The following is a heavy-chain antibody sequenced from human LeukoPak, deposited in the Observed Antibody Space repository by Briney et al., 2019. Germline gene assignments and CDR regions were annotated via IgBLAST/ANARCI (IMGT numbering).Heavy chain of an antibody. CDR2: ISSSSSTI. D-gene: IGHD6-19*01. V-gene: IGHV3-48*01. Sequence: PGGSLRLSCAASGFTFSSYSMNWVRQAPGKGLEWVSYISSSSSTIYYADSVKGRFTISRDNAKNSLYLQMNSLRAEDTAVYYCARGDTSGWYYYFDYWGQGTLVTVSS. CDR1: GFTFSSYS. J-gene: IGHJ4*02. CDR3: ARGDTSGWYYYFDY.